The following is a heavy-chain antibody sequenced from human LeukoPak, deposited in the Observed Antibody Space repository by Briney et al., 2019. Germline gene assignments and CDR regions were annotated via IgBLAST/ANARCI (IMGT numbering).Heavy chain of an antibody. J-gene: IGHJ4*02. D-gene: IGHD5-12*01. Sequence: GGSLRLSCAASGITFNSYTMNWVRQAPGKGLEWVSSISSSSSYIYYAASVKGRFTISRDNAKNSLYLQMNRLRAEDTAVYYCARDVQVATIYPLDYWGQGTLVTVSS. V-gene: IGHV3-21*01. CDR3: ARDVQVATIYPLDY. CDR1: GITFNSYT. CDR2: ISSSSSYI.